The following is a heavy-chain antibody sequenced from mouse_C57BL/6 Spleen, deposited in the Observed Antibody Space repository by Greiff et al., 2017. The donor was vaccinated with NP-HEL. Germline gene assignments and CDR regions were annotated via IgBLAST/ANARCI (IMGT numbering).Heavy chain of an antibody. Sequence: EVHLVESGGDLVKPGGSLKLSCAASGFTFSSYGMSWVRQTPDKRLEWVATISSGGSYTYYPDSVKGRFTISRDKAKNTLYLQMSSLKSEDTAMYYCARHDTTVVDSYWYFDVWGTGTTVTVSS. CDR1: GFTFSSYG. D-gene: IGHD1-1*01. CDR3: ARHDTTVVDSYWYFDV. CDR2: ISSGGSYT. J-gene: IGHJ1*03. V-gene: IGHV5-6*01.